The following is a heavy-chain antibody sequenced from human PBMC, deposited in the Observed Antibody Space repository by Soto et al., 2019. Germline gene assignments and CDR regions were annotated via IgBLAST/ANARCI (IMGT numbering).Heavy chain of an antibody. V-gene: IGHV1-18*01. J-gene: IGHJ4*02. CDR1: GYTFTSYG. D-gene: IGHD1-1*01. CDR3: ARGRYGDY. Sequence: QVHLVQSGAEVKKPGASVKVSCKASGYTFTSYGITWVRQAPGQGLEWVGWISAHNGNTDYAQKLQGRVIVTRDTSTSTAYMGLRSLRSDDTAVYYCARGRYGDYWGQGALVTVSS. CDR2: ISAHNGNT.